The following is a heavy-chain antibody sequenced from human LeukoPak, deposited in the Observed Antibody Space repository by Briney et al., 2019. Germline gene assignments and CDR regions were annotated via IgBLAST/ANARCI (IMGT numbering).Heavy chain of an antibody. V-gene: IGHV1-18*01. Sequence: ASVKVSCKASGYTFTSYGISWVRQAPGQGLEWMGWISAYNGNTNYAQKLQGRVTMTTDTSTSTAYMEPRSLRSEDTAVYYCARVRFSYGYSSGLNWFDPWGQGTLVTVSS. J-gene: IGHJ5*02. CDR3: ARVRFSYGYSSGLNWFDP. CDR1: GYTFTSYG. CDR2: ISAYNGNT. D-gene: IGHD6-19*01.